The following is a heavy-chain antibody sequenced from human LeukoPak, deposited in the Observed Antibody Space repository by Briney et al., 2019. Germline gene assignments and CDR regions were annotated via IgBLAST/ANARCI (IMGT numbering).Heavy chain of an antibody. D-gene: IGHD5-24*01. CDR2: IIPIFGTA. Sequence: ASVKASCKASGGTFISYAISWVRQAPGQGLEWMGGIIPIFGTANYAQKFQGRVTITADESTSTAYMELSGLRSEDTAVYYCARGRDGYGSKDYWGQGTLVTVSS. CDR1: GGTFISYA. V-gene: IGHV1-69*13. CDR3: ARGRDGYGSKDY. J-gene: IGHJ4*02.